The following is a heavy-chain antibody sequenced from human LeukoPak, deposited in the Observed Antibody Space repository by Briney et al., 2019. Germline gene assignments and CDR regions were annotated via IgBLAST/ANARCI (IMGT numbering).Heavy chain of an antibody. Sequence: GGSLRLSCAASGFTFTDYAMTWVRQAPGKGLEWVSTISGSGGGTYYADSVKGRFTISRDNSKNTLYLQMNSLRAEDTAVYYCAKVGLRLGGDYWGQGTLVTVSS. CDR3: AKVGLRLGGDY. D-gene: IGHD4-17*01. CDR2: ISGSGGGT. V-gene: IGHV3-23*01. CDR1: GFTFTDYA. J-gene: IGHJ4*02.